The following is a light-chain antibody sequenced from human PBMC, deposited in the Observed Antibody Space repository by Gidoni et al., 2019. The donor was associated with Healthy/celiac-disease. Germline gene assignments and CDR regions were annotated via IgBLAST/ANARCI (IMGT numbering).Light chain of an antibody. J-gene: IGKJ3*01. Sequence: DIQMTQSPSPLSASVGDRVTITCRASQSISSYLNWYQQKPGKAHKLLIYAASSLQSGVPSRFSGSGSGTDFTLNISSLQPEDFATYYCQQSYSTPWTFGPGTKVDIK. V-gene: IGKV1-39*01. CDR2: AAS. CDR1: QSISSY. CDR3: QQSYSTPWT.